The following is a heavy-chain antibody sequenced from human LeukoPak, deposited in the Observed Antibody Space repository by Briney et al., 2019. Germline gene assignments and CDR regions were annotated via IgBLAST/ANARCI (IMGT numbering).Heavy chain of an antibody. J-gene: IGHJ4*02. Sequence: GGSLRLSCAASGFTFSNSAMSWVRQSPGKGLEWVSFISGYSVSTYYADSVQGRFTVSRDNSKKTLYLQRHNLRDEDTAIYYCAKHYGDYFLDFWGQGTLVTVSS. V-gene: IGHV3-23*01. D-gene: IGHD4-17*01. CDR3: AKHYGDYFLDF. CDR1: GFTFSNSA. CDR2: ISGYSVST.